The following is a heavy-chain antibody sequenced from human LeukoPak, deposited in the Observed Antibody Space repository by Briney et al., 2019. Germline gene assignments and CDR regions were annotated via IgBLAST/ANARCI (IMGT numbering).Heavy chain of an antibody. CDR3: AKAVPRYCSSTSCYFDY. V-gene: IGHV3-23*01. J-gene: IGHJ4*02. Sequence: PGGTLSLSCAASGFTFSSYAMSWVRQPPGKGLGWVSAICGSGGTRYYADSVKGRFTISRDNSKNTLYLQMNSLRAEDTAVYYCAKAVPRYCSSTSCYFDYWGQGTLVTVSS. D-gene: IGHD2-2*01. CDR2: ICGSGGTR. CDR1: GFTFSSYA.